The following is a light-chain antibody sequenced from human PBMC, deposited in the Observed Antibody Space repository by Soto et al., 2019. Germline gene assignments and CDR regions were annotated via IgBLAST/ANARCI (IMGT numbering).Light chain of an antibody. CDR2: DVY. J-gene: IGKJ1*01. CDR3: HQSSNWPRT. CDR1: ESVSKD. Sequence: EIVLTQSPATLSLSPGERATLSCRASESVSKDLAWYQQKPGQAPRLLIYDVYNKATVIPGRFSGSGSGTDFALTISSREPEDSAVYYCHQSSNWPRTFGQGTKVEIK. V-gene: IGKV3-11*01.